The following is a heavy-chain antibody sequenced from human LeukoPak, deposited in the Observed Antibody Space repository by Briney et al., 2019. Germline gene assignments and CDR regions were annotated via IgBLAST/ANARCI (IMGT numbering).Heavy chain of an antibody. J-gene: IGHJ5*02. CDR2: IIPIFGTA. V-gene: IGHV1-69*05. CDR3: ASGYCSSTSCLNWFDP. D-gene: IGHD2-2*01. Sequence: GASVKVSCKASGGTFSSYAISWVRQAPGQGLEWMGGIIPIFGTANYAQKFQGRVTITTDESTSTAYMELSSLRSEDTAVYYCASGYCSSTSCLNWFDPWGQGTLVTVSS. CDR1: GGTFSSYA.